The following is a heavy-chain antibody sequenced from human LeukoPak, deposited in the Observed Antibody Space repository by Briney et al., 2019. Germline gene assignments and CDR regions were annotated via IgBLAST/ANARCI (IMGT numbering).Heavy chain of an antibody. CDR2: IYHSGST. CDR1: GFSISSVHY. Sequence: SETLSLTCAVSGFSISSVHYWGWIRQPPGKGLEWIGGIYHSGSTSYNPSLKSRVTISVDTSKNQFSLKQNSVTAADTAVYYCARNDSSGYFDYWGQGTLVTVSS. J-gene: IGHJ4*02. D-gene: IGHD3-22*01. CDR3: ARNDSSGYFDY. V-gene: IGHV4-38-2*01.